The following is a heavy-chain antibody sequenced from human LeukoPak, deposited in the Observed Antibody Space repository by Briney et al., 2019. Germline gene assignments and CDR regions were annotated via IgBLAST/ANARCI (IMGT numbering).Heavy chain of an antibody. CDR2: IIPIFGTA. CDR3: ARARADLVYGMDV. V-gene: IGHV1-69*01. CDR1: GGTFTSYA. J-gene: IGHJ6*02. Sequence: ASVKVSCKASGGTFTSYAISWVRQAPGQGLEWMGGIIPIFGTANYAQKFQGRVTITADESTSTAYMELSSLRSEDTAVYYCARARADLVYGMDVWGQGTTVTVSS.